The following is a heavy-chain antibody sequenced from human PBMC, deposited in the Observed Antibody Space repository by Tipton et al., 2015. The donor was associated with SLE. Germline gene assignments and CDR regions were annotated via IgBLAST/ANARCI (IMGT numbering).Heavy chain of an antibody. J-gene: IGHJ3*02. CDR2: IWYDGSNK. V-gene: IGHV3-33*03. CDR3: AKERSAVGGAFDI. Sequence: SGFTFSSYGMHWVRQAPGKGLEWVAVIWYDGSNKYYADSVKGRFTISRDNAKNSLYLQMNSLRAEDTALYYCAKERSAVGGAFDIWGQGTMVTVSS. D-gene: IGHD1-26*01. CDR1: GFTFSSYG.